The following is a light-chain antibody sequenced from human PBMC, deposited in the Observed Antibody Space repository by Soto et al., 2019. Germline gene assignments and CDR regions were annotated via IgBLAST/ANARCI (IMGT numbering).Light chain of an antibody. CDR2: DVT. CDR1: SSDLGGYNY. V-gene: IGLV2-11*01. Sequence: QLVLTQPRSVSGSPGQSVTISCSGTSSDLGGYNYVSWYQHHPGKAPKLMIYDVTLRPSGVPDRFSGSKSGNTASLTISGLQAEDEADYYCCSYAGSFTWVFGGGTKLTVL. CDR3: CSYAGSFTWV. J-gene: IGLJ3*02.